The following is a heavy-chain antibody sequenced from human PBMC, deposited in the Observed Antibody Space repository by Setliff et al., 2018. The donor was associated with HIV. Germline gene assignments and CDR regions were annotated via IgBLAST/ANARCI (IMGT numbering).Heavy chain of an antibody. V-gene: IGHV4-39*01. CDR2: IYYSGIT. Sequence: SETLSLTCTVSGGSISSASYYWSWIRQPAGKCLEWIGNIYYSGITYYNPSLKSRVTISVDTSEKQFSLRLNSVTAADTAVYYCARYRYYYDSSCYGRWFDPWGQGTLVTVSS. CDR1: GGSISSASYY. D-gene: IGHD3-22*01. CDR3: ARYRYYYDSSCYGRWFDP. J-gene: IGHJ5*02.